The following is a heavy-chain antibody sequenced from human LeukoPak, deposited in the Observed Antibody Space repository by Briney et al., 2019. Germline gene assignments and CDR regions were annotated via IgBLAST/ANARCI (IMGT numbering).Heavy chain of an antibody. CDR3: AKIKSVAARWFDP. CDR1: GFTFISYW. J-gene: IGHJ5*02. CDR2: IKQDGSEK. Sequence: PGGSLRLSCAASGFTFISYWMSWVRQAPGKGLEWVANIKQDGSEKSYVDSVKGRFTISRDNSKNTLYLQMNSLRAEDTAVYYCAKIKSVAARWFDPWGQGTLVTVSS. D-gene: IGHD6-6*01. V-gene: IGHV3-7*03.